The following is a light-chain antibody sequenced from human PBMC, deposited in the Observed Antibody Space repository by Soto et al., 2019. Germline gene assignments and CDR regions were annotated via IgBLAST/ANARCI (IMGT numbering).Light chain of an antibody. J-gene: IGLJ1*01. V-gene: IGLV2-23*01. Sequence: QPVLTQPASVSGSPGQSITISCTGTSSDVGSYNLVSWYQQHPGKAPNLMIYEGSKRPSGVSNRFSGSKSGNTASLTISGLQAEDEADYYCCSYAGSSTFRRVFGTGTKLTVL. CDR1: SSDVGSYNL. CDR2: EGS. CDR3: CSYAGSSTFRRV.